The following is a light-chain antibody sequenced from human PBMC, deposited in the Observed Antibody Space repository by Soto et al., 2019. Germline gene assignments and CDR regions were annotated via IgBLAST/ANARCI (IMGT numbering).Light chain of an antibody. V-gene: IGLV2-14*03. CDR3: SSYAISSTLDV. CDR2: DVS. Sequence: QSALTQPASVSGSPGQSITISCTGTSSDVGDYNYVSWFQQHPGKAPKLMIYDVSNRPSGVSNRFSGSKSGNTASLTISGLQAEDEADYYCSSYAISSTLDVFGTGTKLTVL. CDR1: SSDVGDYNY. J-gene: IGLJ1*01.